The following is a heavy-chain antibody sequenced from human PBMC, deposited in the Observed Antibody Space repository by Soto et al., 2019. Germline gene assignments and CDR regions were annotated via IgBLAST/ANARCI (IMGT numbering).Heavy chain of an antibody. V-gene: IGHV1-46*01. CDR2: INPSGGST. CDR3: ARGMEVDTAMVQGSVTMVVVVISPFDY. J-gene: IGHJ4*02. D-gene: IGHD3-22*01. Sequence: GASVKVSCKASGYTFTSYYMHWVRQAPGQGLEWMGIINPSGGSTSYAQKFQGRVTMTRDTSTSTVYMELSSLRSEDTAVYYCARGMEVDTAMVQGSVTMVVVVISPFDYWGQGTLVTVSS. CDR1: GYTFTSYY.